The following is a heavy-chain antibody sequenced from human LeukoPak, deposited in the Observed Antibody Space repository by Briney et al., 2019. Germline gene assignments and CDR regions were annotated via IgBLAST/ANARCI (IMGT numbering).Heavy chain of an antibody. V-gene: IGHV4-38-2*02. CDR3: ARAPGSGWSN. J-gene: IGHJ4*02. CDR1: GYSISSGYY. D-gene: IGHD6-19*01. CDR2: IVHSGNT. Sequence: PSETLSLTCTVSGYSISSGYYWGWIRRPPGEGLEWIAIIVHSGNTYYKPPLKSRVTISVDTFKNQFSLRLSSVTAADTALYYCARAPGSGWSNWGQGTLVTVSS.